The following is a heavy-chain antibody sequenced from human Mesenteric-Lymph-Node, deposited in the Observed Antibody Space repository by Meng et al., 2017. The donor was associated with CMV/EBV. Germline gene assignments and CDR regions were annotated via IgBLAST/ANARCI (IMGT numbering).Heavy chain of an antibody. D-gene: IGHD6-19*01. CDR3: MRGGGIGVAGY. CDR1: GGSISTYY. V-gene: IGHV4-59*01. Sequence: GSLRLSCTVSGGSISTYYWSWIRQPPGKGLEWIGYISYSGSPNYNPSLKSRVTISVDTSKNQFSLRLSSVTAADTAMYYCMRGGGIGVAGYWGQGTLVTVSS. J-gene: IGHJ4*02. CDR2: ISYSGSP.